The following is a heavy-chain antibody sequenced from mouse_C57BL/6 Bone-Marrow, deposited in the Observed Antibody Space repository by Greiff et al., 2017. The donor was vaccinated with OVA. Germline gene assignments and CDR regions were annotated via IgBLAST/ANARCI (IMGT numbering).Heavy chain of an antibody. CDR3: ARHRYGSSFYAMDY. CDR2: IWSDGST. D-gene: IGHD1-1*01. Sequence: VKLVESGPGLVAPSQSLSITCTVSGFSLTSYGVHWVRQPPGKGLEWLVVIWSDGSTTYNSALKSRLSISKDNSKSQVFLKMNSLQTDDTAMYYCARHRYGSSFYAMDYWGQGTSVTVSS. J-gene: IGHJ4*01. CDR1: GFSLTSYG. V-gene: IGHV2-6-1*01.